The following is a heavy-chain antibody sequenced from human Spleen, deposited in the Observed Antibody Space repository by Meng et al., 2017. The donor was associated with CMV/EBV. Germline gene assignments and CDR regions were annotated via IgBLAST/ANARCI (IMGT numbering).Heavy chain of an antibody. D-gene: IGHD2-2*01. CDR3: ARNFSPPTYCSGTSCLTYFDY. CDR2: LGSSEYYM. Sequence: NGVRHAPREVLESVSSLGSSEYYMYYGVSVQGQFTISRDDARHSLYLQMNSPRTDDTAVYYCARNFSPPTYCSGTSCLTYFDYWGQGILVTVSS. J-gene: IGHJ4*02. V-gene: IGHV3-21*01.